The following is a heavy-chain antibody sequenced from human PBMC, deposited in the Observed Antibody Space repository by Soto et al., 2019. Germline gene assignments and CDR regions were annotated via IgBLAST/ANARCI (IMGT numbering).Heavy chain of an antibody. V-gene: IGHV3-11*01. CDR1: GFTFGDYY. CDR3: ARDDCSSTSCYADWFVP. CDR2: ISSSGSTI. Sequence: LRLSCAASGFTFGDYYMSGIRQAPGKGLEWDSYISSSGSTIYYADSVKGRFTISRDNAKNSLYLQMNSLRAEDTAVYYCARDDCSSTSCYADWFVPWGQGTLVTVSS. D-gene: IGHD2-2*01. J-gene: IGHJ5*02.